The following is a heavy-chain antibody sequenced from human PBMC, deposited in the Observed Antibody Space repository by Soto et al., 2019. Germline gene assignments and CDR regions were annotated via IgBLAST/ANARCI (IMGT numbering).Heavy chain of an antibody. D-gene: IGHD5-18*01. CDR2: ISYDGSNK. Sequence: TGGSLRLSCAASGFTFSSYAMHWVRQAPGKGLEWVAVISYDGSNKYYADSVKGRFTISRDNSKNTLYLQMNSLRAEDTAVYYCARDSQADTAMVTDFDYWGQGTLVTVSS. V-gene: IGHV3-30-3*01. J-gene: IGHJ4*02. CDR1: GFTFSSYA. CDR3: ARDSQADTAMVTDFDY.